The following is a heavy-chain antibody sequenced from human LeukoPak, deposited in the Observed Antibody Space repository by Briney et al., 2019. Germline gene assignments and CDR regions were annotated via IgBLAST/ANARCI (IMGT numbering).Heavy chain of an antibody. CDR1: GFTFSSYA. D-gene: IGHD3-22*01. CDR3: AREPYDSSGSYYYYYGMDV. V-gene: IGHV3-64*01. CDR2: ISSNGGST. J-gene: IGHJ6*02. Sequence: PGGSLRLSCAASGFTFSSYAMHWVRRAPGKGLEYVSAISSNGGSTYYANSVKGRFTISRDNSKNTLYLQMGSLRAEDTAVYYCAREPYDSSGSYYYYYGMDVWGQGTTVTVSS.